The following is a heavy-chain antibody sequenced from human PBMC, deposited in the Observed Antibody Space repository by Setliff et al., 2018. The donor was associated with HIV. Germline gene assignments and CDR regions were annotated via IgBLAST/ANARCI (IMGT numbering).Heavy chain of an antibody. J-gene: IGHJ6*03. CDR2: IYSSGTK. V-gene: IGHV4-31*03. D-gene: IGHD2-15*01. CDR3: ARGFCSGGFCHPNFYHYMDV. Sequence: SETLSLTCTFSGVTSGDYYWTWIRQHPVKGLEWIGYIYSSGTKYFNPSLKSRLAISLDTSKNQFSLNLKSVTAADAAVYYCARGFCSGGFCHPNFYHYMDVWGKGTTVTVS. CDR1: GVTSGDYY.